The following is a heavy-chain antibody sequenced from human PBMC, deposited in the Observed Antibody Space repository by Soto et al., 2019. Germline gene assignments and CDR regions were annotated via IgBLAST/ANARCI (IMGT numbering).Heavy chain of an antibody. Sequence: SETLSLTCTVSGGSVSSGVYYWSWIRQSPSRGLEWLGRTYFRSKWYNDYAVSVKSRIIINPDTSNNQFSLQLNSVTPEDTAVYFCAKGDNLGPKTGYAFDPWGQGIMVTVPQ. CDR3: AKGDNLGPKTGYAFDP. CDR2: TYFRSKWYN. D-gene: IGHD5-12*01. V-gene: IGHV6-1*01. J-gene: IGHJ5*02. CDR1: GGSVSSGVYY.